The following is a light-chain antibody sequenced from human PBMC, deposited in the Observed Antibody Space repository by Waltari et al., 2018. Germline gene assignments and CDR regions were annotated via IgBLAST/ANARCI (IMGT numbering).Light chain of an antibody. CDR2: CAS. V-gene: IGKV4-1*01. CDR1: QSVLSSSNNKNY. J-gene: IGKJ1*01. CDR3: QQYYSTLTWT. Sequence: ILMTQSPDSLAVSLGERATINCKSSQSVLSSSNNKNYLAWYQQKPGQPPKLLIYCASTRESGVPDRFSGSGSGTDFTLTISSLQAEDVAVYYCQQYYSTLTWTFGQGTKVEIK.